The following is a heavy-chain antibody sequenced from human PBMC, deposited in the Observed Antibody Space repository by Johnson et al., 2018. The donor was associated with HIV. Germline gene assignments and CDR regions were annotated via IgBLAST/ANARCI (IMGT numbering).Heavy chain of an antibody. CDR2: ISYDGSNK. CDR1: GFTFSSYG. CDR3: AKDHPQMATIVGACDI. D-gene: IGHD5-24*01. Sequence: QEKLVESGGGVVQPGRSLRLSCAASGFTFSSYGMHWVRQAPGKGLEWVAVISYDGSNKYYADSVKGRFTISRDNSKNTLYLQMNSLRAEDTAVYYCAKDHPQMATIVGACDIWGQGTMVTVYS. J-gene: IGHJ3*02. V-gene: IGHV3-30*18.